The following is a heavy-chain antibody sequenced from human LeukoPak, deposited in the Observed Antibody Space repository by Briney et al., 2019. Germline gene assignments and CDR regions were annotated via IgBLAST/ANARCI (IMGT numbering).Heavy chain of an antibody. D-gene: IGHD6-19*01. V-gene: IGHV1-2*02. CDR3: ARVVGSSGWTLDY. J-gene: IGHJ4*02. CDR1: GYTFTGYY. CDR2: INPNSGGT. Sequence: VASVKVSCKASGYTFTGYYMHWVRQAPGQGLEWMGWINPNSGGTNYAQKFQGRVTMTRDTSISTAYMELSRLRSDDTAVYYCARVVGSSGWTLDYWGQGTLVTVSS.